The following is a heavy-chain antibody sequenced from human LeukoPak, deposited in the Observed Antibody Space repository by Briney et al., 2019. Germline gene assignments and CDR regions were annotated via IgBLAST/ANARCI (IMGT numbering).Heavy chain of an antibody. D-gene: IGHD4-17*01. CDR3: ARDTYGYFDY. J-gene: IGHJ4*02. V-gene: IGHV4-30-4*07. CDR2: IYSIGST. Sequence: PPETLSLTCAVSGDSISSGGYSWSWIRQPPGKGLEWIGYIYSIGSTYYNPSLKSRVTISVDTSKNQFSLNLTSVTAADTAVYSCARDTYGYFDYWGQGTLVTVSS. CDR1: GDSISSGGYS.